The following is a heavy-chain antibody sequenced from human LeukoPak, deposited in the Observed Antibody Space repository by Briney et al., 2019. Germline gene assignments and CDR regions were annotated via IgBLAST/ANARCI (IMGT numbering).Heavy chain of an antibody. CDR2: INHSGST. J-gene: IGHJ4*02. Sequence: PSETLSLTCAVYGGSFSGYYWSWIRQPPGKGLECIGEINHSGSTNYNPSLKSRVTISVDTSKNQLSLKLSSVTAADTAVYYCARRAVAAPTYGYWGQGTLVTVSS. V-gene: IGHV4-34*01. CDR3: ARRAVAAPTYGY. D-gene: IGHD6-19*01. CDR1: GGSFSGYY.